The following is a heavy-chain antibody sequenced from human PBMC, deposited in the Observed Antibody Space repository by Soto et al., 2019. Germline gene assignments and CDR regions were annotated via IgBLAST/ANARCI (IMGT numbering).Heavy chain of an antibody. CDR3: ARRSGYSFDY. CDR1: GGSISRYY. CDR2: IYYSGST. V-gene: IGHV4-59*08. Sequence: QVQLQESGPGLVKPSETLSLTCTVSGGSISRYYWSWIRQPPGKGLEWIGYIYYSGSTNYNPSLRSRVTLSLDTSKNQFALKLSSVTAADTAVYYCARRSGYSFDYWGQGTLVTVSS. D-gene: IGHD1-1*01. J-gene: IGHJ4*02.